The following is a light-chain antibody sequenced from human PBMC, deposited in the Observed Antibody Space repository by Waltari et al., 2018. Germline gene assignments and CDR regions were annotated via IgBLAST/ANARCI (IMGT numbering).Light chain of an antibody. CDR3: MQGSHWPYT. Sequence: VVMTQSPLSLPVTLAQPASISCRSSQSLVYSDGNTYLTWFHQRPGQSPRRLIYKVSARDSGVPDRFSGSGSVSDFTLEISRVEADDVGVYYCMQGSHWPYTFGQGTRLDIK. CDR2: KVS. V-gene: IGKV2-30*01. CDR1: QSLVYSDGNTY. J-gene: IGKJ2*01.